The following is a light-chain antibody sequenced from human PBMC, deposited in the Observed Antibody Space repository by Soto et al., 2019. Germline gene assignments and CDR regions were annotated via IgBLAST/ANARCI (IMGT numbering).Light chain of an antibody. CDR3: AARDDSLTGHVV. J-gene: IGLJ2*01. Sequence: QSVLTQSPSASGTPGQRVTISCSGSNSNIGSSHVYWYQQVPGTAPKLLISGNNQRPSGVPDRFSGSKSDTSASLVISGLRSEDEAAYYCAARDDSLTGHVVFGGGTKVTVL. CDR2: GNN. V-gene: IGLV1-47*01. CDR1: NSNIGSSH.